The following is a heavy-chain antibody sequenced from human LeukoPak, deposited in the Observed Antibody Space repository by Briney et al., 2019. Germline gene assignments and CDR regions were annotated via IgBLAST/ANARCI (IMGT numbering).Heavy chain of an antibody. CDR3: ARAVGARAYYYYYYGMDV. V-gene: IGHV4-4*07. D-gene: IGHD1-26*01. J-gene: IGHJ6*02. CDR1: GGSISSYY. CDR2: IYTSGST. Sequence: PSETLSLTCTVSGGSISSYYWSWLRQPAGKGLEWIGRIYTSGSTNYNPSLKSRVTMSVDTSKNQFSLKLSSVTAADTAVYYCARAVGARAYYYYYYGMDVWGQGTTVTVSS.